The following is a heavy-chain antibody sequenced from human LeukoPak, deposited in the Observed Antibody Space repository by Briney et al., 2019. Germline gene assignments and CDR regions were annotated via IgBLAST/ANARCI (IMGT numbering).Heavy chain of an antibody. CDR2: ISSSSSYI. J-gene: IGHJ6*02. CDR1: GFNFSTYS. CDR3: ARDREYYDLLTGYYSPYYYGMDV. D-gene: IGHD3-9*01. V-gene: IGHV3-21*01. Sequence: GGSLRLSCAASGFNFSTYSMNWVRQAPGKGLEWVSSISSSSSYIYYADSVKGRFTISRDNAKNSLYLQMNSLRAEDTAVYYCARDREYYDLLTGYYSPYYYGMDVWGQGTTVNVSS.